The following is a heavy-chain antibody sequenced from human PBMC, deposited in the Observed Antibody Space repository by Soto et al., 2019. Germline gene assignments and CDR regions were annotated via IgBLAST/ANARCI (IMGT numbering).Heavy chain of an antibody. V-gene: IGHV3-53*01. CDR2: IYSGGYT. CDR1: GFTVSNNY. CDR3: ATNPGGGGY. J-gene: IGHJ4*02. D-gene: IGHD3-10*01. Sequence: EVQLVESGGGLIQPGGSLRLSCAVSGFTVSNNYMSWVRQAPGKGLEGVSVIYSGGYTAYGDSVKGRFTISRDNSKNTPDFQKKSLRAGAPAFYYWATNPGGGGYWGQGTLVTVSS.